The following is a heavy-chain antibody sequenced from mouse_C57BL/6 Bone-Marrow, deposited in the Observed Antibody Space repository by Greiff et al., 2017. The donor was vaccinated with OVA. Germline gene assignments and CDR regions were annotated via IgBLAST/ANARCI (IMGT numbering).Heavy chain of an antibody. D-gene: IGHD2-5*01. CDR1: GFSLTSYG. J-gene: IGHJ2*01. CDR3: AKEYYSNYFYYVDY. Sequence: VQLQESGPGLVQPSQSLSITCTVSGFSLTSYGVHWVRQSPGKGLEWLGVIWRGGSTDYNAAFMSRLSITKDNSKSQVFFKMNSLQADDTAIYYCAKEYYSNYFYYVDYWGQGTTLTVSS. CDR2: IWRGGST. V-gene: IGHV2-5*01.